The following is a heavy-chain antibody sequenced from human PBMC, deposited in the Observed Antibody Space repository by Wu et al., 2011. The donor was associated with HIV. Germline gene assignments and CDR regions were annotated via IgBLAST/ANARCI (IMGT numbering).Heavy chain of an antibody. J-gene: IGHJ6*03. V-gene: IGHV1-18*01. CDR3: ARESEGQRMKGFYYYMAV. CDR1: GYTFTSKG. Sequence: QVQLVQSGAEVKKPGASVKVSCKASGYTFTSKGISWVRQAPGQGLEWMGWISAYNGNTNYAQKLQGRVTMTTDTSTSTAYMELRNLRSDDTAVYYCARESEGQRMKGFYYYMAVWGKGTTVTVSS. CDR2: ISAYNGNT. D-gene: IGHD1-1*01.